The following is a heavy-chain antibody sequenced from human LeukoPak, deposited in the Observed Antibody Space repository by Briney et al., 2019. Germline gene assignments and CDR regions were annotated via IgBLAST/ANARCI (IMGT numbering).Heavy chain of an antibody. CDR2: VRSTGSNQ. V-gene: IGHV3-33*01. J-gene: IGHJ4*02. Sequence: GGPLSHSRGASGFPLSSFGMHWVRRAPGKGLEWVAVVRSTGSNQFYTDPAKARFTISRDTSKHTLYVQMNSLRADDTAVYDCARDSKIQSWLYYFDYWGEGTLVTVSS. D-gene: IGHD5-18*01. CDR1: GFPLSSFG. CDR3: ARDSKIQSWLYYFDY.